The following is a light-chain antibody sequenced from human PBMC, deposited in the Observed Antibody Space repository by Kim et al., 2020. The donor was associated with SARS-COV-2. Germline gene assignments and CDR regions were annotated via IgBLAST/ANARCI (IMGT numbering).Light chain of an antibody. Sequence: ASVGDRVTITCRASQSISSWLAWYQQKPGKAPKLLIYDASSLESGVQSRFSGSGSGTEFTLTISSLQPDDFATYYCQQYNSYSGTFGGGTKVDIK. J-gene: IGKJ4*01. V-gene: IGKV1-5*01. CDR3: QQYNSYSGT. CDR2: DAS. CDR1: QSISSW.